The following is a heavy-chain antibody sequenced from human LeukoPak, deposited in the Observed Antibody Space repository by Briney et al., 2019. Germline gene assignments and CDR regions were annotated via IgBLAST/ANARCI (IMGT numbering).Heavy chain of an antibody. CDR3: AREGSSGSPDY. J-gene: IGHJ4*02. Sequence: ASVKVSCKASGGTFNSYAINWVRQAPGQGLEWMGWISAYNGNTNYAQKLQGRVTMTTDTSTSTAYMELRSLRSDDTAVYYCAREGSSGSPDYWGQGTLVTVSS. CDR1: GGTFNSYA. V-gene: IGHV1-18*01. CDR2: ISAYNGNT. D-gene: IGHD6-19*01.